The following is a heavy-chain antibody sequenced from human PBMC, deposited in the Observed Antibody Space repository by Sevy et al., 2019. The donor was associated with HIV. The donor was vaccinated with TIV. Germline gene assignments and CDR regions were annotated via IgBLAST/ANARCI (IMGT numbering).Heavy chain of an antibody. J-gene: IGHJ6*02. D-gene: IGHD2-21*02. V-gene: IGHV1-58*01. CDR3: AADRGDCGGDCYWYYYYGMDV. CDR2: IVVGSGNT. CDR1: GFTFTSSA. Sequence: ASVKVSCKASGFTFTSSAVQWVRQARGQRLEWIGWIVVGSGNTNYAQKFQERVTITRDMSTSTAYRELSSLRSEDTAVYYWAADRGDCGGDCYWYYYYGMDVWGQGTTVTVSS.